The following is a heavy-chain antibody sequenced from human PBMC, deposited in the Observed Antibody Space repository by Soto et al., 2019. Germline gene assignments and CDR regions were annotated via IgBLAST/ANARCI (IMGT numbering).Heavy chain of an antibody. CDR1: GYTFTGYY. D-gene: IGHD2-2*01. V-gene: IGHV1-2*04. J-gene: IGHJ6*02. CDR2: INPNSGGT. CDR3: ARGYCSSTSCYSPYYYYYYGMDV. Sequence: GASVKVSCKASGYTFTGYYMHWVRQAPGQGLEWMGWINPNSGGTNYAQKFQGWVTMTRDTSISTAYMELSRLRSDDTAVYYCARGYCSSTSCYSPYYYYYYGMDVWGQGTTVTVSS.